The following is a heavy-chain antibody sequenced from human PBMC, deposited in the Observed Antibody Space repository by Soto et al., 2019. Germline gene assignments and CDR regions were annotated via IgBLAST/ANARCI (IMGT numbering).Heavy chain of an antibody. CDR2: INPSGGST. Sequence: ASVKVSCKASGYTFTSYYMHWVRQAPGQGLEWMGIINPSGGSTSYAQKFQGRVTMTRDTSTSTVYMELSSLRSEDTAVYYFASNGYSSTWHSWFDPWGQGTLVTVSS. J-gene: IGHJ5*01. CDR1: GYTFTSYY. CDR3: ASNGYSSTWHSWFDP. V-gene: IGHV1-46*03. D-gene: IGHD6-13*01.